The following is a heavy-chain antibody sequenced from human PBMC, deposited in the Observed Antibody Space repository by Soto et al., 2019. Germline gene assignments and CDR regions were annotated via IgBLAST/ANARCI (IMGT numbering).Heavy chain of an antibody. Sequence: ASVKVSCKASGYTFTSYGISWVRQAPGQGLEWMGWISTYNGNTKYAQKLQGRVTMTTDTSTSTAYMELWSLRSDDTAVFYCAREMVRGVGSDYWGQGTLVTVSS. CDR2: ISTYNGNT. D-gene: IGHD3-10*01. CDR3: AREMVRGVGSDY. V-gene: IGHV1-18*01. J-gene: IGHJ4*02. CDR1: GYTFTSYG.